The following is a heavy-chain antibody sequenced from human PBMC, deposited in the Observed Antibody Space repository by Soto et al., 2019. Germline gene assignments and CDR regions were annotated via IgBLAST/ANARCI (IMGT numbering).Heavy chain of an antibody. Sequence: QVQLVQSGAEVKKPGSSVKVSCKASGGTFSSYTISWVRQAPGQGLEWMGRIIPILGIANYAQKFQGRVTITADKSTSTAYMELSSLRSEDTAVYYCARNYYDSSGYYLDWGQGTLVIVSS. CDR3: ARNYYDSSGYYLD. D-gene: IGHD3-22*01. CDR1: GGTFSSYT. CDR2: IIPILGIA. J-gene: IGHJ4*02. V-gene: IGHV1-69*02.